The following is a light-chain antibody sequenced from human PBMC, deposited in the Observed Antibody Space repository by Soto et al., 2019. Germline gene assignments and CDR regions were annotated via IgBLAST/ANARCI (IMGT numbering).Light chain of an antibody. CDR1: SSDVGDYNY. CDR3: SSYTSSSALRV. Sequence: QSALTQPASVSGSPGQSITISCTGTSSDVGDYNYVSWYQQHPGKAPKPMIYGVSNRPSGVSNRFSGSKSGNTASLTISGLRAEDEADYYCSSYTSSSALRVFGGGTQLTVL. CDR2: GVS. J-gene: IGLJ3*02. V-gene: IGLV2-14*01.